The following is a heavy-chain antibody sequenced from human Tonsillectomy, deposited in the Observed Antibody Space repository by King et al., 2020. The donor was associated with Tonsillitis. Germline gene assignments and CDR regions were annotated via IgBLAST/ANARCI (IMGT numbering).Heavy chain of an antibody. D-gene: IGHD7-27*01. CDR1: GFSLSNARMG. J-gene: IGHJ4*02. Sequence: TLKESGPVLVTPTETLTLTCTVSGFSLSNARMGVSWIRQPPGKALEWLAHIFSNDEKSYSTSLKSRLTISKDTSKSQVVLTMTNMDPVDTATYYCARGLTGFLSYYFDYWGQGTLVTVSS. CDR2: IFSNDEK. V-gene: IGHV2-26*01. CDR3: ARGLTGFLSYYFDY.